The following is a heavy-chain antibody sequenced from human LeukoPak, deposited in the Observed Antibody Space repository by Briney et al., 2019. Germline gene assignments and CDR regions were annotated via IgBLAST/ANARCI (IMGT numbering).Heavy chain of an antibody. D-gene: IGHD1-26*01. J-gene: IGHJ4*02. CDR1: GGSISSSSYY. CDR3: ARYGIVGATKGFDY. V-gene: IGHV4-39*07. CDR2: NSGST. Sequence: PSETASLTCTVSGGSISSSSYYWGWIRQPPGKGLEWIGSNSGSTYYNPSLKSRVTISVDTSKNQFSLKLSSVTAADTAVYYCARYGIVGATKGFDYWGQGTLVTVSS.